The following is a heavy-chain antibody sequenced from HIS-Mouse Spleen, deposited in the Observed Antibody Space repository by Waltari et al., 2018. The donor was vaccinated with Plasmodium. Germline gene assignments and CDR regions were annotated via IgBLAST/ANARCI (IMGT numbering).Heavy chain of an antibody. CDR2: ISYDGSNK. J-gene: IGHJ4*02. Sequence: QVQLVDSGGGVVQPGRSLRLSCAASGFTSSSYAMHWVRQAPGKGLEWVAVISYDGSNKYYADSVKGRFTISRDNSKNTLYLQMNSLRAEDTAVYYCARSHFRFLEWLFDYWGQGTLVTVSS. D-gene: IGHD3-3*01. CDR1: GFTSSSYA. CDR3: ARSHFRFLEWLFDY. V-gene: IGHV3-30*04.